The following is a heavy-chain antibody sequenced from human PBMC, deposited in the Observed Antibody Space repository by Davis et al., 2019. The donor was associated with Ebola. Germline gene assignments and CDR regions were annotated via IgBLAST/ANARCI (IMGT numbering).Heavy chain of an antibody. J-gene: IGHJ6*02. CDR3: AITYGMDV. CDR2: IYYSGST. CDR1: GGSISSSSYY. V-gene: IGHV4-39*01. Sequence: SETLSLTCTVSGGSISSSSYYWGWIRQPPGKGLEWIGSIYYSGSTYYNPSLKSRVTISVDTSKNQFSLKLSSVTAADTAVYYCAITYGMDVWGQGTTVTVSS.